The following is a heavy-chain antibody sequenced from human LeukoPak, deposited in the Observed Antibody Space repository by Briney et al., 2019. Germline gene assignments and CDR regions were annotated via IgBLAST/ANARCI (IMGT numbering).Heavy chain of an antibody. D-gene: IGHD6-19*01. CDR1: GFTFSSYA. J-gene: IGHJ4*02. Sequence: GGSLRLSCAASGFTFSSYAMSWVRQAPGKGLEWVSAISGSGGGTYYADSVKGRFTISRDNSKNTLYLQMNSLRAEDTAVYYCAKDQEVSSGWYRGYDYWGQGTLVTVSS. CDR2: ISGSGGGT. CDR3: AKDQEVSSGWYRGYDY. V-gene: IGHV3-23*01.